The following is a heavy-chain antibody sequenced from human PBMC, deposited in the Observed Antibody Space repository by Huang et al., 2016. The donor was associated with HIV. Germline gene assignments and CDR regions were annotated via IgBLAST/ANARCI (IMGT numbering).Heavy chain of an antibody. CDR3: ARKFGRDFDY. D-gene: IGHD3-16*01. J-gene: IGHJ4*02. CDR2: VSPYNGDT. CDR1: GYTFSGYA. V-gene: IGHV1-18*01. Sequence: QVKLVQSGAEVKKPGASVKVSCKTSGYTFSGYAITWVRQVPGQGLEWMGWVSPYNGDTNYVQNHQGRVTMTTDMSTTNAYMELRSLTSDDTAIYYFARKFGRDFDYWGQGTLVTVSS.